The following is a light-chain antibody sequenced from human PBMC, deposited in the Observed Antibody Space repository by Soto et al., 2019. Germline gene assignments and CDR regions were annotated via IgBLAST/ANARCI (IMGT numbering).Light chain of an antibody. CDR2: GNS. CDR1: SSNIGAGYD. CDR3: QSYDSSLSGYVV. V-gene: IGLV1-40*01. J-gene: IGLJ2*01. Sequence: QSVLTQPPSVSGAPGQRVTISCTGSSSNIGAGYDVHWYQQLPGTAPKLLIYGNSNRPSGVPDRFSGSKSGTSASLAITGLQAEGGAYYYCQSYDSSLSGYVVFGGGTKVTVL.